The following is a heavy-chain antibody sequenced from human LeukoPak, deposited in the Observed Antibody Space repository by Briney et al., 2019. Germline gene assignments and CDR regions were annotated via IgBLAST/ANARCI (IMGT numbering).Heavy chain of an antibody. CDR1: GFTFSNFW. J-gene: IGHJ4*02. Sequence: GGSLRLSCAASGFTFSNFWMHWVRQAPGKGLVWVALIYGDGSFTRYADSVKGRFTISRDNAKNTLYLQMNSLRAEDTAVYYCARAEYWGYFDYWGQGTLVTVSS. CDR2: IYGDGSFT. D-gene: IGHD3-16*01. CDR3: ARAEYWGYFDY. V-gene: IGHV3-74*01.